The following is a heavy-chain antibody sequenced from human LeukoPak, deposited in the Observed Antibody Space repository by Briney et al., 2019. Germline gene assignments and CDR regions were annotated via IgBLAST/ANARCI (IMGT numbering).Heavy chain of an antibody. CDR2: IKQDGSEK. J-gene: IGHJ4*02. CDR1: GFTLSSCW. V-gene: IGHV3-7*01. CDR3: ARDSDVPFDY. D-gene: IGHD3-16*01. Sequence: PGGTLRLSCAASGFTLSSCWMNWVRQAPGKGLSWVSNIKQDGSEKYYVDSVKGRFTISRDNAKNSLYLQMNSLRAEDTDVYYCARDSDVPFDYWGQGTLVTVSS.